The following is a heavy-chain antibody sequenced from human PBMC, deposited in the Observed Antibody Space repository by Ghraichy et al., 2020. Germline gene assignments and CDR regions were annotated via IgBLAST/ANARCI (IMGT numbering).Heavy chain of an antibody. J-gene: IGHJ4*02. CDR3: AREGRGYSSGWYDY. CDR2: IYYSGST. CDR1: GGSISSYY. D-gene: IGHD6-19*01. Sequence: SETLSLTCTVSGGSISSYYWSWIRQPPGKGLEWIGHIYYSGSTNDNPSLKSRVTISVDTSKNQFSLKLSSVTAADTAVYYCAREGRGYSSGWYDYWGQGTLVTVSS. V-gene: IGHV4-59*01.